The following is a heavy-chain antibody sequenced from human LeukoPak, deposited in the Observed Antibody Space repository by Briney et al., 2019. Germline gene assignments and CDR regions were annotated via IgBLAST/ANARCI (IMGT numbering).Heavy chain of an antibody. CDR1: GGSISSYY. Sequence: PSETLSLTCTVSGGSISSYYWSWIRQPAGKGLEWIGRIYTSGSTNYNPSLKSRVTMSVDTSKNQFSLKLSSVTAADTAVYYCARDIAVAALDAFDLWGQGTMVTVSS. CDR3: ARDIAVAALDAFDL. J-gene: IGHJ3*01. CDR2: IYTSGST. D-gene: IGHD6-19*01. V-gene: IGHV4-4*07.